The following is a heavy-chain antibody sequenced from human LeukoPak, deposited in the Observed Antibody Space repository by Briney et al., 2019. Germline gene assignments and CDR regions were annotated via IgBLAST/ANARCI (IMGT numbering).Heavy chain of an antibody. Sequence: ASVKVSCKASGYTFTSYGISWVRQAPGQGLEWMGWISAYNGNTNYAQKLQGRVTMTTDTSTSTAYMELRSLRSDDTAVYYCARVQNYYDSSGYYYGEKARSNWFDPWGQGTLVTVSS. CDR3: ARVQNYYDSSGYYYGEKARSNWFDP. CDR1: GYTFTSYG. J-gene: IGHJ5*02. V-gene: IGHV1-18*01. CDR2: ISAYNGNT. D-gene: IGHD3-22*01.